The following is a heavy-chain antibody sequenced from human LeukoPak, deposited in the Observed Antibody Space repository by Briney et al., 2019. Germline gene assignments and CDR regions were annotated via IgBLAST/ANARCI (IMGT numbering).Heavy chain of an antibody. D-gene: IGHD3-22*01. CDR1: GGTFSSYA. V-gene: IGHV1-69*13. CDR3: AISPLDITMIVVVITYFDY. J-gene: IGHJ4*02. Sequence: SVKVSCKASGGTFSSYAISWVRQAPGQGLEWMGGIIPIFGTANYAQKFQGRVTITADESTSTAYMELSSLRSEDTAVYYCAISPLDITMIVVVITYFDYWGQGTLVTVSS. CDR2: IIPIFGTA.